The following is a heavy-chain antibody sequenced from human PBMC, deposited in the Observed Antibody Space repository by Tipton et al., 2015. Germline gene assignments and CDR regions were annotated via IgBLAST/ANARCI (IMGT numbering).Heavy chain of an antibody. Sequence: QSGAEVKKPGASVKVSCKASGYTFTNYAISWVRQAPGQGLEWMGWISVYNGNTDYAQKLQGRVTMTTDTYTRTAYMEVRSLRSDDTAVYYCARMYSGYDADFDYWGQGTLVTVSS. CDR1: GYTFTNYA. J-gene: IGHJ4*02. V-gene: IGHV1-18*01. CDR3: ARMYSGYDADFDY. CDR2: ISVYNGNT. D-gene: IGHD5-12*01.